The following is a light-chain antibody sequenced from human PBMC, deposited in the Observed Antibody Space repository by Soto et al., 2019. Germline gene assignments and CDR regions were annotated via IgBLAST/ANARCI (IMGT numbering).Light chain of an antibody. V-gene: IGLV2-14*03. CDR3: NSFTTSSTYV. CDR1: TSDVGRYNY. J-gene: IGLJ1*01. CDR2: DVS. Sequence: QSVLTQPASVSGSPGQSISISCTGTTSDVGRYNYVSWYQQHPGEAPKLMIYDVSYRPSWVSNRFSGSKSGITASLTIFGLQAEDEADYYCNSFTTSSTYVFGTGTRSPS.